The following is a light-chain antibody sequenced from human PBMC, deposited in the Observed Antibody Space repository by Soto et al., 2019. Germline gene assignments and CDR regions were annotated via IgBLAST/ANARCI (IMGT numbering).Light chain of an antibody. J-gene: IGKJ5*01. CDR1: QSVTSTY. CDR2: GAS. V-gene: IGKV3-20*01. Sequence: EIVLTPSPGTLSLSPGERATLSCRASQSVTSTYLAWYQQKPGQAPRLLIYGASSRAIGIPDRFSGSVSGSDFILTINRLEPEDFAVYYCQQYGSSHTFGQGTRLEIK. CDR3: QQYGSSHT.